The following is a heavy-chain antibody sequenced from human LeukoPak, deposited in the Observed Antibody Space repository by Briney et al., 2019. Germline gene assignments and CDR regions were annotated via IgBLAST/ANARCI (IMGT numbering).Heavy chain of an antibody. CDR1: GFTFDDYA. CDR3: AKVREVAMTARYYFDY. Sequence: PGGSLRLSCAASGFTFDDYAMHWVRQAPGKGLEWVSGISWNSGSIGYADSVKGRFTISRDNAKNSLYLQMNSLRAEDTALYYCAKVREVAMTARYYFDYWGQGTLVTVSS. V-gene: IGHV3-9*01. CDR2: ISWNSGSI. J-gene: IGHJ4*02. D-gene: IGHD5-12*01.